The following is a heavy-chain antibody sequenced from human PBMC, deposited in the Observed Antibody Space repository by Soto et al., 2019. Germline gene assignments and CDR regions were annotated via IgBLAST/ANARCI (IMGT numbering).Heavy chain of an antibody. CDR3: ATVPRVPAALPHAFDI. CDR1: GYTFTSYY. CDR2: FDPEDGET. V-gene: IGHV1-24*01. Sequence: ASVKVSCKASGYTFTSYYMHWVRQAPGKGLEWMGGFDPEDGETIYAQKFQGRVTMTEDTSTDTAYMELSSLRSEDTAVYYCATVPRVPAALPHAFDIWGQGTMVTVSS. D-gene: IGHD2-2*01. J-gene: IGHJ3*02.